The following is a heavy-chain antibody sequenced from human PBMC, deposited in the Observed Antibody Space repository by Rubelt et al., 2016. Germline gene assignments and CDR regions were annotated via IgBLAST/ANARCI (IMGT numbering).Heavy chain of an antibody. D-gene: IGHD2-15*01. CDR3: AKDRGYCSGGSCYRYHDK. V-gene: IGHV3-74*01. Sequence: GKGLVWVSRVNTDGSGANYADSVRGRFTISRDNAKESLYLHMNTLRDEDTALYYCAKDRGYCSGGSCYRYHDKWGQGTLVTVSS. CDR2: VNTDGSGA. J-gene: IGHJ4*02.